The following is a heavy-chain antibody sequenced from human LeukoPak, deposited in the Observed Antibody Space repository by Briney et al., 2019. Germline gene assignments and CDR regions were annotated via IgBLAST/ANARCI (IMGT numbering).Heavy chain of an antibody. V-gene: IGHV4-59*01. CDR3: ARYAWSGSHLISDY. CDR2: INYSGST. D-gene: IGHD6-25*01. CDR1: AGSISRYY. J-gene: IGHJ4*02. Sequence: SETLSLTCSVSAGSISRYYWSWIRQPPGKGLEWIGNINYSGSTNYNSSLKSRVTITVDTSNNQFSLKVRSVTAADTAVYYCARYAWSGSHLISDYWGQGTPVTVSS.